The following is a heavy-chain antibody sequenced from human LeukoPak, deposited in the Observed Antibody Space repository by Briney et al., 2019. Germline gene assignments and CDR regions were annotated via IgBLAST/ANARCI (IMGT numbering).Heavy chain of an antibody. V-gene: IGHV3-21*01. J-gene: IGHJ4*02. D-gene: IGHD3-3*01. CDR2: ISSSSSYI. Sequence: SGGSLRLSCAASGFTFSSYSMNWVRQAPGKGLEWVSSISSSSSYIYYADSVKGRFTISRDNAKNSLYLQMNSLRAEGTAVYYCARPQLRFLEWSDFDYWGQGTLVTVSS. CDR1: GFTFSSYS. CDR3: ARPQLRFLEWSDFDY.